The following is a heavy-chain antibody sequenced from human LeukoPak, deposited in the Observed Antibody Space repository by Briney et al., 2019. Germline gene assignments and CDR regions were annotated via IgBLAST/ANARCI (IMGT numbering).Heavy chain of an antibody. CDR2: IRYDGNEE. Sequence: GGSLTLSCVAPGLIFSNYGMHWVRQAPGKGLDWVSFIRYDGNEEQYADSMRGRVTISRDNSKGTLFLQMTSLRPEDTAVYYCAKAYGSRLLKGDHQNMDVWGKGTTVIVSS. D-gene: IGHD2-21*02. CDR3: AKAYGSRLLKGDHQNMDV. V-gene: IGHV3-30*02. CDR1: GLIFSNYG. J-gene: IGHJ6*04.